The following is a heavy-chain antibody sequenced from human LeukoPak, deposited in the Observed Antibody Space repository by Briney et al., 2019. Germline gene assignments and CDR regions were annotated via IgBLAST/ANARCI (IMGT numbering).Heavy chain of an antibody. Sequence: PGGSLRLSCAASGFTFSSYAMSWVRQAPGKGLEWVSAIRGSGGSTYYADSVKGRFTISRDNSKNTLYLQMNSLRAEDTAVYYCAKDRRGNYYDSSGSPGDVDYWGQGTLVTVSS. V-gene: IGHV3-23*01. CDR1: GFTFSSYA. CDR2: IRGSGGST. J-gene: IGHJ4*02. D-gene: IGHD3-22*01. CDR3: AKDRRGNYYDSSGSPGDVDY.